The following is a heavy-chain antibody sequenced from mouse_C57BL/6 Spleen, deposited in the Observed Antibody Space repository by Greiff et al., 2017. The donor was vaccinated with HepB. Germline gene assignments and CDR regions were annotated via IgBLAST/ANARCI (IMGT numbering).Heavy chain of an antibody. CDR3: ARDYGSSYPWYFDV. CDR2: INPNNGGT. D-gene: IGHD1-1*01. V-gene: IGHV1-18*01. J-gene: IGHJ1*03. CDR1: GYTFTDYN. Sequence: EVKLQESGPELVKPGASVKIPCKASGYTFTDYNMDWVKQSHGKSLEWIGDINPNNGGTIYNQKFKGKATLTVDKSSSTAYMELRSLTSEDTAVYYCARDYGSSYPWYFDVGGTGTTVTVSS.